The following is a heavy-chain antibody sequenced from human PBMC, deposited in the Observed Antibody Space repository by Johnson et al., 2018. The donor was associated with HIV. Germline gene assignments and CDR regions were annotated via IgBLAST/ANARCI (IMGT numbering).Heavy chain of an antibody. Sequence: QVQLVESGGGVVQPGRSLRLSCAASGFTFSNYAMHWVRQAPGKGLEWVAVISYDGNNKYYADSLKGRFTISRDNSKNTLYLQMNSLRAEDTAGYYCARDFGLFLGKDDAFDIWGQGTMVTVSS. CDR1: GFTFSNYA. CDR3: ARDFGLFLGKDDAFDI. V-gene: IGHV3-30*04. CDR2: ISYDGNNK. D-gene: IGHD7-27*01. J-gene: IGHJ3*02.